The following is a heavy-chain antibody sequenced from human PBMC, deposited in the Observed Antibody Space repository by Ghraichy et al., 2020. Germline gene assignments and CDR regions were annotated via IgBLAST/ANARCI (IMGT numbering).Heavy chain of an antibody. J-gene: IGHJ4*02. V-gene: IGHV3-48*02. CDR3: ARSGCGGDCQVDS. Sequence: GGSLRLSCAASGFTFSYYSMNWVRQAPGKGLEWISYISRSSSTIYYADSVKGRFTISRDNAKNSLYLQMNSLRDEDTAVYYCARSGCGGDCQVDSWGQGTLVTVSS. D-gene: IGHD2-21*01. CDR2: ISRSSSTI. CDR1: GFTFSYYS.